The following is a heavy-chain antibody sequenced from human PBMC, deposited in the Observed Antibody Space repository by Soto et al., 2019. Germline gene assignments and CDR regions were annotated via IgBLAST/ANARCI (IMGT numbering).Heavy chain of an antibody. V-gene: IGHV3-53*01. CDR3: GRAPGGGGY. CDR1: GFTVSNNY. Sequence: EVQLVESGGGLIQPGGSLRLSCAVSGFTVSNNYMSWVRQAPGKGLEGVSVIYSGGYTAYGDSVKGRFTISRDNSKNTLYLQNKGRRAADPGLCFGGRAPGGGGYWGQGTLVTVSS. CDR2: IYSGGYT. J-gene: IGHJ4*02. D-gene: IGHD3-10*01.